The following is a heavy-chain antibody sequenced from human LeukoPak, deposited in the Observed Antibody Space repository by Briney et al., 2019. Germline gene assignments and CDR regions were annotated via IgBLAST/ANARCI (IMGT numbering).Heavy chain of an antibody. V-gene: IGHV1-18*01. CDR3: ARGGRHHYDILTGYYVY. CDR1: GYTFTSYG. Sequence: GASVKVSCRASGYTFTSYGISWVRQAPGQGLEWMGWISAYNGNTNYAQKLQGRVTMTTDTSTSTAYMELRSLRSDDTAVYYCARGGRHHYDILTGYYVYWGQGTPVTVSS. J-gene: IGHJ4*02. CDR2: ISAYNGNT. D-gene: IGHD3-9*01.